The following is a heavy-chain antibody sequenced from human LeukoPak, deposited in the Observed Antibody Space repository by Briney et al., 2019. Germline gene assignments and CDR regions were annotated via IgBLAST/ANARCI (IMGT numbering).Heavy chain of an antibody. Sequence: GGSLRLSCAASGFTFDDYTMHWVRQAPGKGLEWVSLISWDGGNTCYADSVKGRFTISRDNSKNSLYLQMNSLRTEDTALYYCAKDIYRGSSSVFDYWGQGTLVTVSS. CDR2: ISWDGGNT. CDR3: AKDIYRGSSSVFDY. J-gene: IGHJ4*02. CDR1: GFTFDDYT. V-gene: IGHV3-43*01. D-gene: IGHD6-6*01.